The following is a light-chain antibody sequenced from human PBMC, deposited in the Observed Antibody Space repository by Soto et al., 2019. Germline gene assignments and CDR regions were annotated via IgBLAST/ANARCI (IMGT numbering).Light chain of an antibody. CDR2: DVT. Sequence: QSALTQPRSVSGSPGQSVTISCTGTGSDVGGYNYVSWYQQHPGKAPKLMIFDVTTRPSGVPDRFSGSKSGNTASLTISGLQAEDEADYYCCSYVSTYTYVFGPGTKVTVL. CDR1: GSDVGGYNY. J-gene: IGLJ1*01. CDR3: CSYVSTYTYV. V-gene: IGLV2-11*01.